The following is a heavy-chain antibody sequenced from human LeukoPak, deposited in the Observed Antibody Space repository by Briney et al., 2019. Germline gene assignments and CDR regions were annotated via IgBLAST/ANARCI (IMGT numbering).Heavy chain of an antibody. D-gene: IGHD1-26*01. J-gene: IGHJ4*02. CDR3: VRGGWALDY. CDR1: GFTFSRFW. Sequence: PGGSLRLSCAASGFTFSRFWMAWVRQAPGMGLQWVAHIKEDGTEKYYLDSVRGRFTIAKDDANNLLFLQMISLTAEDTALYYCVRGGWALDYWGQGAPVTASS. V-gene: IGHV3-7*04. CDR2: IKEDGTEK.